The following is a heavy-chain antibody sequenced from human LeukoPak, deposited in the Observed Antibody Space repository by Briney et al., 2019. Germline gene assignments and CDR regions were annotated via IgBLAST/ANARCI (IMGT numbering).Heavy chain of an antibody. V-gene: IGHV3-9*01. Sequence: PGGSLRLSCAASGFTFDDYAMHWVRQAPGKGLEWVSGISWNSGSIGYADPVKGRFTISRDNAKNSLYLQMNSLRAEDTALYYCAKDMSTYYGSGSYSVTPFDYWGQGTLVTVSS. J-gene: IGHJ4*02. CDR1: GFTFDDYA. CDR2: ISWNSGSI. CDR3: AKDMSTYYGSGSYSVTPFDY. D-gene: IGHD3-10*01.